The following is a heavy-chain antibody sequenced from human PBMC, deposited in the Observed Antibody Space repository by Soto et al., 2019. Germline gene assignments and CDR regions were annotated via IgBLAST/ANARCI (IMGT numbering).Heavy chain of an antibody. CDR1: GGTFSSYA. D-gene: IGHD3-22*01. CDR3: ARELYYYDSSGSALYGMDV. CDR2: MNPNSGSG. Sequence: GASVKVSCKASGGTFSSYAISWVRQAPGQGLEWMGWMNPNSGSGGSAQRFQGRVTMTTDTSMSTAYMELSSLRSEDTAVYYCARELYYYDSSGSALYGMDVWGQGTTVTVSS. J-gene: IGHJ6*02. V-gene: IGHV1-8*02.